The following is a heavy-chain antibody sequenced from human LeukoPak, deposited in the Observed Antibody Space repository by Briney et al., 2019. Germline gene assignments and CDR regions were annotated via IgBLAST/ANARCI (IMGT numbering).Heavy chain of an antibody. J-gene: IGHJ4*02. Sequence: SETLSLTCTVSGGSISSSSYYWGWIRQPPGKGLEWIGNIYYSGSTYYNPSLKSRVTISVDTSKNQFSLKLSSVTAADTAVYYCARSTGWLQEFDYWGQGTLVTVSS. CDR1: GGSISSSSYY. D-gene: IGHD5-24*01. CDR2: IYYSGST. CDR3: ARSTGWLQEFDY. V-gene: IGHV4-39*01.